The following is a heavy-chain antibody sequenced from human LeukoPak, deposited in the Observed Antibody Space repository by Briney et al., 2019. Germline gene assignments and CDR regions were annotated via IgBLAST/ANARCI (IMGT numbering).Heavy chain of an antibody. V-gene: IGHV4-59*08. CDR1: GGSISSYY. CDR2: IYYSGST. J-gene: IGHJ4*02. Sequence: PSETLSLTCTVSGGSISSYYWSWIRQPPGKGPEWIGYIYYSGSTNYNPSLKSRVTISVDTSKNQFSLKLSSVTAADTAVYYCARHSRLDKSSLSWADYWGQGTLVTVSS. CDR3: ARHSRLDKSSLSWADY. D-gene: IGHD2-2*03.